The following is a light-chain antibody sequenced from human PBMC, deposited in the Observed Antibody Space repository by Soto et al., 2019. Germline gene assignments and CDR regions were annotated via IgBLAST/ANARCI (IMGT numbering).Light chain of an antibody. CDR2: DVI. CDR1: RSDVGGYDY. V-gene: IGLV2-11*01. CDR3: CSYAGSYSYV. Sequence: QSALTQPRSVSGSPGQSVSISCTGARSDVGGYDYVSWYQQHPDKAPKVIIYDVIKRPSGVPDRFSGSKSGNTASLTISGLQSDDEADYYCCSYAGSYSYVCGPGTKLTVL. J-gene: IGLJ1*01.